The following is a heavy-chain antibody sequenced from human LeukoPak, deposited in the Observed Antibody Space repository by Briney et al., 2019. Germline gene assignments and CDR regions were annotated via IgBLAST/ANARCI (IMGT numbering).Heavy chain of an antibody. V-gene: IGHV1-18*04. D-gene: IGHD2-15*01. CDR2: ISAYNGNT. J-gene: IGHJ5*02. Sequence: GASVKVSCKASGYTFTSYGISWVRQAPGQGLEWMGWISAYNGNTNYAQKLQGRVTTTTDTSTSTAYMELRSLRSDDTAVYYCARDRVYCSGGSCLNWFDPWGQGTLVTVSS. CDR3: ARDRVYCSGGSCLNWFDP. CDR1: GYTFTSYG.